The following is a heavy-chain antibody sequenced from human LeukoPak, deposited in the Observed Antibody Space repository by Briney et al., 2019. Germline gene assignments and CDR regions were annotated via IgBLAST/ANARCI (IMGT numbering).Heavy chain of an antibody. CDR3: VREIGAPGSFDF. D-gene: IGHD6-13*01. V-gene: IGHV3-74*01. J-gene: IGHJ3*01. CDR1: GFTFSSSW. CDR2: TSRDGTIT. Sequence: GSLRLSCAASGFTFSSSWMDWVRQVPGKGLAWVSRTSRDGTITNYADSVKGRFTISRDNAKSTLYLQMDSLRAEDTALFYCVREIGAPGSFDFWGPGTAVAVSS.